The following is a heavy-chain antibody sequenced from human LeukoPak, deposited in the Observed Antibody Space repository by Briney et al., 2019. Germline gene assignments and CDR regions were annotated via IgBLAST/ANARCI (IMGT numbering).Heavy chain of an antibody. J-gene: IGHJ4*02. V-gene: IGHV4-59*08. CDR3: ARHGPSVLDCRRTSCSFDY. D-gene: IGHD2-2*01. Sequence: PSETLSLTCVVSDGSISGYYWSWLRHIPGKGLEWIGYIFYAGGTDYNPSLKSRVTISVDTSRTQLSLRLTSVTAADTAVYYCARHGPSVLDCRRTSCSFDYWGQGTLVTVSS. CDR2: IFYAGGT. CDR1: DGSISGYY.